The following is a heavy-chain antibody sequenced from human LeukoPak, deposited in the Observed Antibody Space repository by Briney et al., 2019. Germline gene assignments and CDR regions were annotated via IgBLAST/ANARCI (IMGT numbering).Heavy chain of an antibody. J-gene: IGHJ4*02. CDR3: ARLYSSGWYRIDY. CDR1: GGSFSGYY. D-gene: IGHD6-19*01. CDR2: INHSGST. Sequence: SETLSLTCAVYGGSFSGYYWSWIRQPPGKGLEWIGEINHSGSTNYNPSLKSRVTISVDTSKNQFSLKLSSVTAADTAVCYCARLYSSGWYRIDYWGQGTLVTVSS. V-gene: IGHV4-34*01.